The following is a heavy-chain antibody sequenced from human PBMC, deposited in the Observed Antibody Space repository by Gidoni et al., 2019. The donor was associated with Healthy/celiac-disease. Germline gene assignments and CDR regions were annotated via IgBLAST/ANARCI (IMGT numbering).Heavy chain of an antibody. CDR3: ARFESSGYDYYHGMDV. J-gene: IGHJ6*02. V-gene: IGHV3-11*06. Sequence: QVQLVESGGGLVTPGGSLSPSCAPSGFTFSDYYMSWIRQAPGKGLEWVSYISSSSSYTNYADSVKGRFTISRDNAKNSLYLQMNSLRAEDTAVYYCARFESSGYDYYHGMDVWGQGTTVTVSS. CDR2: ISSSSSYT. CDR1: GFTFSDYY. D-gene: IGHD3-22*01.